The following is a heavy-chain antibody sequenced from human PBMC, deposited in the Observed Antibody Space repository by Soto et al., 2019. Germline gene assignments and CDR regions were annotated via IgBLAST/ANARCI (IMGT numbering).Heavy chain of an antibody. CDR3: ARDMHAGFTHYFET. D-gene: IGHD2-8*01. J-gene: IGHJ1*01. Sequence: PWETLSLTCIVSRGATTAYHCSWIRQFPGKGLECIAYTSYTGNTKYNPSLQSRVTISMDTSNNQLSLSFTSITPSNTAVYYRARDMHAGFTHYFETWGQGALVTVSS. CDR2: TSYTGNT. V-gene: IGHV4-59*01. CDR1: RGATTAYH.